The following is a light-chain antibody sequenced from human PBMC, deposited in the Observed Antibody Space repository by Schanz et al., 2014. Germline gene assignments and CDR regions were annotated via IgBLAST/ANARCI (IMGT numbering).Light chain of an antibody. V-gene: IGLV2-14*01. CDR3: SSYTSSTLGV. J-gene: IGLJ3*02. CDR1: SSDVGGYNF. Sequence: QSVLTQPASVSGSPGQSITISCTGTSSDVGGYNFVSWYQQHPGKAPKLMIHDVSNRPSGVSNRFSGSKSGNTASLTISGLQAEDEADYYCSSYTSSTLGVFGGGTKLTVL. CDR2: DVS.